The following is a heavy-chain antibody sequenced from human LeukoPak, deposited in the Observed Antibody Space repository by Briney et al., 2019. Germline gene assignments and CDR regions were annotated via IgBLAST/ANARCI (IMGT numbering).Heavy chain of an antibody. Sequence: AGGSLRLSCAASGFTFSNYWMTWVRQAPGKGLEWVANINQDGGEKYYVDSMRGRFTISRDNAKNSLYLQMSSLRADDTAVYYCARENMRDGGIAAAGTDYRGQGTLVTVSS. CDR3: ARENMRDGGIAAAGTDY. J-gene: IGHJ4*02. CDR2: INQDGGEK. V-gene: IGHV3-7*01. D-gene: IGHD6-13*01. CDR1: GFTFSNYW.